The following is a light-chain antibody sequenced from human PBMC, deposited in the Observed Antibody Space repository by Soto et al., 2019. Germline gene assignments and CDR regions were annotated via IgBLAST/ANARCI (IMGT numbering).Light chain of an antibody. J-gene: IGKJ5*01. CDR1: QSISSW. CDR2: DAS. V-gene: IGKV1-5*01. Sequence: QRARSHSARTAAVWDRLTLACRASQSISSWLAWYQQKPGKAPKLLIYDASTLQSGVPSRYSCSESGTEFTLTTAIPPPHHIASSYLQRYISYPFTFGQGTRLE. CDR3: QRYISYPFT.